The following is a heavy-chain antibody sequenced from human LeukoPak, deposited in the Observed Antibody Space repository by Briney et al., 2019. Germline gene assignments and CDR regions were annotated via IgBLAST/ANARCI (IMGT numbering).Heavy chain of an antibody. D-gene: IGHD5-18*01. Sequence: GGSLRLSCSASGFTFSSYGMHWVRQAPGKGLEWVAFIRYDGSNKYYADSVKGRFTISRDNSKNTLYLQMNSLRAEDTAVYYCAKDNLYGLWPLDYWGREPWSPSPQ. V-gene: IGHV3-30*02. CDR2: IRYDGSNK. CDR1: GFTFSSYG. J-gene: IGHJ4*02. CDR3: AKDNLYGLWPLDY.